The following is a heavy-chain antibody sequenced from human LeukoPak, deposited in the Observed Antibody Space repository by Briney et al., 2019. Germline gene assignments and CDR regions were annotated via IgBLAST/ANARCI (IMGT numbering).Heavy chain of an antibody. Sequence: GGSLRLSCAASGCTFSSYRMNWVGQAPGKGLEWVSSISSSSSYIYYADSVKGRFTISRDNPKNSLYLQINSLRAQDTAFYYCAKSFFRGSSRGLDYWGQGTLVTVSS. D-gene: IGHD6-13*01. CDR1: GCTFSSYR. J-gene: IGHJ4*02. CDR2: ISSSSSYI. CDR3: AKSFFRGSSRGLDY. V-gene: IGHV3-21*01.